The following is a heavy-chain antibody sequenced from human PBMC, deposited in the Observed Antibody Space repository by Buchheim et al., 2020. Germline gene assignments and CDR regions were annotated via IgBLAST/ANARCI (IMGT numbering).Heavy chain of an antibody. V-gene: IGHV3-11*06. CDR1: GFTFSDYF. J-gene: IGHJ4*02. CDR3: ARAVGYDSSGYYGY. Sequence: QVQLVESGGGLVKPGGSLRLSCAASGFTFSDYFMSWIRQPPGKGLEWVLFISSTSGHTNYADSVKGRFTISRDNAKNSLYLQMNSLRAEDTAVYYCARAVGYDSSGYYGYWGQGTL. D-gene: IGHD3-22*01. CDR2: ISSTSGHT.